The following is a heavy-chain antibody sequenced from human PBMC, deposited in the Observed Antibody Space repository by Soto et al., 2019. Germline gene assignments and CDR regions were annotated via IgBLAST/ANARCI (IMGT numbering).Heavy chain of an antibody. CDR2: IYYSGST. D-gene: IGHD3-10*01. CDR3: ACLYGSGSYQIDY. Sequence: QLQLQESGPGLVKPSETLSLTCTVSGGSISSSSYYWGWIRQPPGKGLEWIGSIYYSGSTYYNPSLKSRVTISVDTSKNQFSLKLSSVTAADTAVYYCACLYGSGSYQIDYWGQGTLVTVSS. CDR1: GGSISSSSYY. V-gene: IGHV4-39*01. J-gene: IGHJ4*02.